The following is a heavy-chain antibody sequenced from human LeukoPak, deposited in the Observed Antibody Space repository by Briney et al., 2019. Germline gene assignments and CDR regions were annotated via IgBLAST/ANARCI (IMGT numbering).Heavy chain of an antibody. D-gene: IGHD6-19*01. CDR3: ARHAVPNSSENWFYR. V-gene: IGHV4-39*01. J-gene: IGHJ5*02. CDR1: GGSISSSSYY. Sequence: RSSETLSLTCTVSGGSISSSSYYWGWIRQPPGKGLEWIGSIYYSGSTYYNPSLKSRVTISVDTSKNQFSLKLSSVTAADTAVYYCARHAVPNSSENWFYRWVEGTLVTVSS. CDR2: IYYSGST.